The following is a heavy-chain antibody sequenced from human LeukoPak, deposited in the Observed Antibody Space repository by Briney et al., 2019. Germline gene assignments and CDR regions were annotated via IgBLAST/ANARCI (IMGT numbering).Heavy chain of an antibody. V-gene: IGHV1-69*13. CDR2: IIPIFGTA. J-gene: IGHJ4*02. CDR3: ATRYYYDSSGSNRAFDY. CDR1: GGTFSNSA. D-gene: IGHD3-22*01. Sequence: SVKVSCKASGGTFSNSAISWVRQAPGQGLEWMGGIIPIFGTANYAQKFQGRVTITADESTSTAYMELSSLRSEDTAVYYCATRYYYDSSGSNRAFDYWGQGTLVTVSS.